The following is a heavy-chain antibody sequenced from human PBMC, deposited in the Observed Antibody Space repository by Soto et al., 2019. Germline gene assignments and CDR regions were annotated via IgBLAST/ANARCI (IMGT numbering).Heavy chain of an antibody. D-gene: IGHD3-16*02. CDR2: INPSGSST. J-gene: IGHJ3*02. CDR3: DRDLHHVTFGGVIVDAFDI. Sequence: ASVKVSCKASGYTFTSYYMHWVRQAPGQRLEWMGIINPSGSSTSYAQKFKGRVTMIRDTSTSTDYMELSSLRSDGTDVYGCDRDLHHVTFGGVIVDAFDIWGQGTMVTVSS. CDR1: GYTFTSYY. V-gene: IGHV1-46*01.